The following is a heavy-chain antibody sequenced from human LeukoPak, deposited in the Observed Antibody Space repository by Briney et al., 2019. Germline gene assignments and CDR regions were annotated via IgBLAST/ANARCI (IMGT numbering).Heavy chain of an antibody. J-gene: IGHJ3*02. V-gene: IGHV3-21*01. CDR2: ISSSSSYI. D-gene: IGHD1-26*01. CDR1: GFTFSSYS. CDR3: ARNLYTMGSTDAFDI. Sequence: GGSLRLSCAASGFTFSSYSMNWVRQAPGKGLEWVSSISSSSSYIYYADSVKGRFTISRDNAKNSLYLQMNSLRAEDTAVYYCARNLYTMGSTDAFDIWGQGTMVTVSS.